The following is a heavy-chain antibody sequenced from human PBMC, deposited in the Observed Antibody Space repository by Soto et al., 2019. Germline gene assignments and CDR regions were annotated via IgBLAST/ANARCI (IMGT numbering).Heavy chain of an antibody. CDR1: GFTFSSYA. J-gene: IGHJ6*02. CDR3: ARDILAAIPYYYYGMDV. D-gene: IGHD2-15*01. CDR2: ISYDGSNK. Sequence: GSLRLSCAASGFTFSSYAMHWVRQAPGKGLEWVAVISYDGSNKYYADSVKGRFTISRDNSKNTLYLQMNSLRAEDTAVYYCARDILAAIPYYYYGMDVWGQGTTVTVSS. V-gene: IGHV3-30-3*01.